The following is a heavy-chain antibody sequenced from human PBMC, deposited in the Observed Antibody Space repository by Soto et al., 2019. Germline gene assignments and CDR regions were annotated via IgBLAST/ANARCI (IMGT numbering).Heavy chain of an antibody. CDR3: AGGRYGSGSYYKGEPFYYYYGMDV. J-gene: IGHJ6*02. V-gene: IGHV4-39*01. CDR2: IYYSGST. CDR1: GGSISSSSYY. Sequence: PSETLSLTCTVSGGSISSSSYYWGWIRQPPGKGLEWIGSIYYSGSTYYNRSLKSRVTISVDTSKNQFSLKLSSVTAADTAVYYCAGGRYGSGSYYKGEPFYYYYGMDVWGQGTTVTVSS. D-gene: IGHD3-10*01.